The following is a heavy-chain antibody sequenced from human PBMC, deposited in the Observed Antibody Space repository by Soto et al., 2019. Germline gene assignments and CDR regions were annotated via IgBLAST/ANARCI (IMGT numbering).Heavy chain of an antibody. Sequence: ASVKVSCKASGGTFSSYTISWVRQAPGQGLEWMGRIIPILGIANYAQKFQGRVTITADKSTSTAYMELSSLRSEDTAVYYCARDREFMLVTPGRIDYWGQGTLVTVSS. CDR3: ARDREFMLVTPGRIDY. CDR2: IIPILGIA. CDR1: GGTFSSYT. V-gene: IGHV1-69*04. D-gene: IGHD3-10*01. J-gene: IGHJ4*02.